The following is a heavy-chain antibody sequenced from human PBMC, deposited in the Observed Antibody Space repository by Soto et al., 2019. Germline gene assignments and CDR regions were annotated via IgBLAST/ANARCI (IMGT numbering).Heavy chain of an antibody. Sequence: SVKVSCKASGGTFSSYTISWVRQAPGQGLEWMGRIIPILGIANYAQKFQGRVTITADKSTSTAYMELSSLRSEDTAVYYCARGWYYGSGSYYHEFWYYYMDVWGKGTTVTVSS. D-gene: IGHD3-10*01. CDR1: GGTFSSYT. CDR2: IIPILGIA. CDR3: ARGWYYGSGSYYHEFWYYYMDV. J-gene: IGHJ6*03. V-gene: IGHV1-69*02.